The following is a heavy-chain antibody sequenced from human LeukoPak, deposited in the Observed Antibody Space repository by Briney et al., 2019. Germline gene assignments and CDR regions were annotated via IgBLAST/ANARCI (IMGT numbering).Heavy chain of an antibody. Sequence: ASVKVSCKASGYAFTGYYIHWVRQAPGQGLEWMGWVNPNSGGTNYAQNFQGRVTMTRDTSISTAYMELSRLRSDDTAVYYCAREGAHRLENPRKGIFDPWGQRTLVTVSS. CDR1: GYAFTGYY. CDR3: AREGAHRLENPRKGIFDP. D-gene: IGHD1-14*01. J-gene: IGHJ5*02. V-gene: IGHV1-2*02. CDR2: VNPNSGGT.